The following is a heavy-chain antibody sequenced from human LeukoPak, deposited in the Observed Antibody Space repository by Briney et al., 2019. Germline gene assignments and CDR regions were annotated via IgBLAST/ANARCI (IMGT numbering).Heavy chain of an antibody. V-gene: IGHV4-39*07. CDR1: GGSISSSSYY. J-gene: IGHJ4*02. CDR2: IYYSGST. Sequence: PSETLSLTCTVSGGSISSSSYYWGWIRQPPGKGLEWIGSIYYSGSTYYNPSLKSRVTISVDTSKNQFSLKLSSVTAADTAVYYCAREHKRYFDYWGQGTLVTVSS. CDR3: AREHKRYFDY.